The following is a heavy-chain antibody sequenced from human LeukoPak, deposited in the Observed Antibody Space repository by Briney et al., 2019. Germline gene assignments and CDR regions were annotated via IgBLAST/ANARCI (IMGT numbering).Heavy chain of an antibody. CDR1: GYTFSGYY. D-gene: IGHD3-10*01. V-gene: IGHV1-2*02. CDR2: INPDSGGT. CDR3: ARPPLRQRHYYGMDV. J-gene: IGHJ6*02. Sequence: ASVKVSCKASGYTFSGYYIHWVRQAPGQGLEWMGWINPDSGGTNYAQRFQGRVTMTRDTSISTAYMELSRLRSDDTAVYYCARPPLRQRHYYGMDVWGQGTTVTVSS.